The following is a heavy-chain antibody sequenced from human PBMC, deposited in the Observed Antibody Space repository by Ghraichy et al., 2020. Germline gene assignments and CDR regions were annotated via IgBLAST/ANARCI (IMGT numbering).Heavy chain of an antibody. J-gene: IGHJ4*02. CDR1: GFNFSSYG. D-gene: IGHD4-17*01. CDR3: AKDGLFFYGDHGFDY. V-gene: IGHV3-30*18. Sequence: GGSLRLSCAASGFNFSSYGMHWVRQAPGKGLEWVAVISYDASNQYYADSVKGRFTISRDNSRNTLYLQMNSLRGEDTAVYYCAKDGLFFYGDHGFDYWGQGTLVTVSS. CDR2: ISYDASNQ.